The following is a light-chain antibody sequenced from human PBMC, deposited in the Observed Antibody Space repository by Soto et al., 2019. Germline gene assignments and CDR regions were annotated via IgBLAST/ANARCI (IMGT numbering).Light chain of an antibody. CDR1: SSNVGRND. CDR3: ATWDSSLSGRV. V-gene: IGLV1-51*02. CDR2: ESY. Sequence: QSVLTQPPSVSAAPGQRVTISCSGSSSNVGRNDVSWYQQFPGTAPKLLIYESYKRQSGIPDRFSGSKSGSSATLGITGLQTGDEADYYCATWDSSLSGRVFGGGTKLTVL. J-gene: IGLJ2*01.